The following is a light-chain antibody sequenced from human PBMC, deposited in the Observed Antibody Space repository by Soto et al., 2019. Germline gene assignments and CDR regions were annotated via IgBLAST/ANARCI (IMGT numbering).Light chain of an antibody. Sequence: IQMTQSPSSLSASVGDRVTITCRASQGIGSDLGWYQQKPGKAPKVLIYGISSLQSGVPSRFSGSGSGTEFTLAISSLQPDDFATYYCQQYNSYSSYTFGQGTRLEIK. V-gene: IGKV1-17*01. CDR3: QQYNSYSSYT. CDR2: GIS. CDR1: QGIGSD. J-gene: IGKJ5*01.